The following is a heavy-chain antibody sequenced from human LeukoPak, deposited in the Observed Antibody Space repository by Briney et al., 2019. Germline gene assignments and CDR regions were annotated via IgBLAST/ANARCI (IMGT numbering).Heavy chain of an antibody. V-gene: IGHV3-15*01. CDR3: TKDAPYYYGSGTKTDAFDL. Sequence: GGSLRLSCAASGFTFSNAWLNWVRQAPGKGLEWVGRIKSKTDGGTTDSAAPVKGRFTISRDDSKNALYLQMNSLKTEDTAVYYCTKDAPYYYGSGTKTDAFDLWAEETMVTVSS. CDR2: IKSKTDGGTT. D-gene: IGHD3-10*01. J-gene: IGHJ3*01. CDR1: GFTFSNAW.